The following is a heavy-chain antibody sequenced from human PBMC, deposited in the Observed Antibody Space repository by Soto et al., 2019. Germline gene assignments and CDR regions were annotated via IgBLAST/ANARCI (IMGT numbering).Heavy chain of an antibody. V-gene: IGHV1-69*01. CDR3: ARGCSGYVWFNEF. D-gene: IGHD3-22*01. J-gene: IGHJ4*02. CDR1: GGIFSSYA. CDR2: IIPIFGTA. Sequence: QEQLVQSGAEVKKPGSSVKVSCKASGGIFSSYAISWVRQAPGQGLEWMGGIIPIFGTANYAQKFQGRVTITADESTNTAYMDLSSLKSEDKAIYYCARGCSGYVWFNEFWGQGTLVTVSS.